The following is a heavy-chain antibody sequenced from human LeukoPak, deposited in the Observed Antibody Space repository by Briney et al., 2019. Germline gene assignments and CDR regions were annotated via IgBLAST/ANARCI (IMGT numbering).Heavy chain of an antibody. V-gene: IGHV1-69*04. J-gene: IGHJ6*02. Sequence: SVKVSCKASGGTFSSYAISRVRQAPGQGLEWMGRIIPILGIANYAQKFQGRVTITADKSTSTAYMELSSLRSEDTAVYYCANRIAAADWRYGMDAWGQGTTVTVSS. D-gene: IGHD6-13*01. CDR1: GGTFSSYA. CDR2: IIPILGIA. CDR3: ANRIAAADWRYGMDA.